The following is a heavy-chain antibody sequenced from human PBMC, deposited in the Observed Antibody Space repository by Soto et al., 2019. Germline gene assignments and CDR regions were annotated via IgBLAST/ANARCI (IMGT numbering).Heavy chain of an antibody. CDR2: IYYSGST. D-gene: IGHD2-15*01. CDR3: ARHYCSGAGCYFFDS. CDR1: GGSITNKY. J-gene: IGHJ4*02. Sequence: QVQLQESGPGLVKSSETLSLTCTVSGGSITNKYWSWIRQPPGKGLEWIGFIYYSGSTNYNPSLKSRVTISVDTSKNQFSLKLSSVTASDTAVYYCARHYCSGAGCYFFDSWGQGTPVTFSS. V-gene: IGHV4-59*08.